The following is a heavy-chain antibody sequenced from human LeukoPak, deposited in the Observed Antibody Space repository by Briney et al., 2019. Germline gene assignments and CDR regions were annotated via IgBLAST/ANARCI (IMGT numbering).Heavy chain of an antibody. CDR3: AGYLRDGYNLDHAFDI. CDR1: GYTFASYG. J-gene: IGHJ3*02. Sequence: ASVKVSCKASGYTFASYGISWVRQAPGQGLEWMGWISAYNGNTNYAQKLQGRVTMTTDTSTSTAYMELRSLRSDDTAVYYCAGYLRDGYNLDHAFDIWGQGTMVTVSS. CDR2: ISAYNGNT. V-gene: IGHV1-18*01. D-gene: IGHD5-24*01.